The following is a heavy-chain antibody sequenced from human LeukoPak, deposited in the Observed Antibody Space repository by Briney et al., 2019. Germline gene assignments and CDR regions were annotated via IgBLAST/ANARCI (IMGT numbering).Heavy chain of an antibody. Sequence: GGSLRLSCAASGFTFSNYWMHWVRQGPGKGLVWVSLINSDGRIINYADSVKGRFTISRDNAKNTLYLQMNSLRVEDTAVYYCARGRGWYFDLWGRGTLVTVSS. J-gene: IGHJ2*01. CDR2: INSDGRII. CDR1: GFTFSNYW. CDR3: ARGRGWYFDL. D-gene: IGHD3-10*01. V-gene: IGHV3-74*01.